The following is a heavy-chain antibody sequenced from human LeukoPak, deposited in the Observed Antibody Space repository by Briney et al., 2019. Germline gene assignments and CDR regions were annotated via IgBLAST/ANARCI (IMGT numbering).Heavy chain of an antibody. Sequence: ASVEVSCKVSGYTLTELSMHWVRQAPGKGLEWMGGFDPEDGETIYAQKFQGRVTMTEDTSTDTAYMELSSLRSEDTAVYYCATGVSSGYPFDYWGQGTLVTVSS. D-gene: IGHD3-22*01. CDR2: FDPEDGET. V-gene: IGHV1-24*01. J-gene: IGHJ4*02. CDR3: ATGVSSGYPFDY. CDR1: GYTLTELS.